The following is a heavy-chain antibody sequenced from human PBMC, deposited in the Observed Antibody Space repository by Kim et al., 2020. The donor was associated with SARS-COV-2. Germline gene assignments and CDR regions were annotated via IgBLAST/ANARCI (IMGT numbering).Heavy chain of an antibody. J-gene: IGHJ3*02. CDR1: GFTFSDHY. V-gene: IGHV3-72*01. D-gene: IGHD6-13*01. CDR3: ARVVRSGISAADAFDI. Sequence: GGSLRLSCAASGFTFSDHYMDWVRQAPGKGLEWVGRSRNKANRFTTHYAASVKGRFTISRDDSKYSVFLQMNSLKTEDTAAYYCARVVRSGISAADAFDIWGLGTMVTVSS. CDR2: SRNKANRFTT.